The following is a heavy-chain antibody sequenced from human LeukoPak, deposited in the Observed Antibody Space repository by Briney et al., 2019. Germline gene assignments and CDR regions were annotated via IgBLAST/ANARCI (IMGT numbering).Heavy chain of an antibody. D-gene: IGHD6-19*01. CDR1: GGSFSGYY. CDR2: INHSGST. CDR3: ARGVRTGIAVAGTDYYYMDV. V-gene: IGHV4-34*01. J-gene: IGHJ6*03. Sequence: PSETLSLTCAVYGGSFSGYYWSWIRQPPGKGLEWIGEINHSGSTNYNPSLKSRVTISVDTSKNQFSLKLSSVTAADTAVYYCARGVRTGIAVAGTDYYYMDVWGKGTTVTVSS.